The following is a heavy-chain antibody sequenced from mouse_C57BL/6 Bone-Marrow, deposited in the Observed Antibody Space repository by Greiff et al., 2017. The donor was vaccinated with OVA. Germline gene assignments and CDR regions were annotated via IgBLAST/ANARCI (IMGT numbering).Heavy chain of an antibody. CDR3: ARPSLYYYGSSPFFDY. CDR2: IYPGDGDT. CDR1: GYAFSSSW. Sequence: QVQLQQSGPELVKPGASVKISCKASGYAFSSSWMNWVKQRPGKGLEWIGRIYPGDGDTNYNGKFKGKATLTADKSSSTAYMQLSSLTSEDSAVYCCARPSLYYYGSSPFFDYWGQGTTLTVSS. V-gene: IGHV1-82*01. J-gene: IGHJ2*01. D-gene: IGHD1-1*01.